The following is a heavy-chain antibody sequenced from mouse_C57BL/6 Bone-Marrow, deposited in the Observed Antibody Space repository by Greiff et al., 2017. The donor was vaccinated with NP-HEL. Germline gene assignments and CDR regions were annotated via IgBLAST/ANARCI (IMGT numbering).Heavy chain of an antibody. V-gene: IGHV1-69*01. CDR3: ARDYGSSYGYFDV. CDR1: GYTFTSYW. D-gene: IGHD1-1*01. CDR2: IDPSDSYT. J-gene: IGHJ1*03. Sequence: QVQLKQPGAELVMPGASVKLSCKASGYTFTSYWMHWVKQRPGQGLEWIGEIDPSDSYTNYNQQFKGKSTLTVDKSSSTAYMQLSSLTSEDSAVYYCARDYGSSYGYFDVWGTGTTVTVSS.